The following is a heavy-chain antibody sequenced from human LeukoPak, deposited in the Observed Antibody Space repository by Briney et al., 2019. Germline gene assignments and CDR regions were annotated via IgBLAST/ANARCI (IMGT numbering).Heavy chain of an antibody. J-gene: IGHJ4*02. V-gene: IGHV4-61*02. CDR3: ARDRNDFRSGYYRY. D-gene: IGHD3-3*01. CDR1: GGSISSGSYY. Sequence: PSQTLSLTCTVSGGSISSGSYYWSWIRQPAGKGLEWIGRIYTSGSTNYNPSLKSRVTISVDTSKNQFSLKLSSVTAADTAVYYCARDRNDFRSGYYRYWGQGTLVTVSS. CDR2: IYTSGST.